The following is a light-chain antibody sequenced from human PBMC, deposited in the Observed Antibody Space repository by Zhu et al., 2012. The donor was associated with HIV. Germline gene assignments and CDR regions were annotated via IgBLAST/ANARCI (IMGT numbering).Light chain of an antibody. CDR2: AAS. V-gene: IGKV1-27*01. CDR1: QDISDY. J-gene: IGKJ1*01. CDR3: QKYNSAPRT. Sequence: DIQMTQSPSSLSASVGDRVTITCRARQDISDYLAWYQHKPGQFPKLLIYAASTLQSGVPSRFSGSGSGTDFTLTISSLQPEDVATYYXQKYNSAPRTFGQGTKVEIK.